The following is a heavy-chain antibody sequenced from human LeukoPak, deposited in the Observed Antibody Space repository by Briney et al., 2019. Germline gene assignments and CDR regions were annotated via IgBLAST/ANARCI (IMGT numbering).Heavy chain of an antibody. J-gene: IGHJ4*02. CDR1: GRSSMKYY. Sequence: SSETLSLTCNVSGRSSMKYYWTGVRQPPGKGLEWIGYIYDYGTTNYHPSLKSRVTLSVDTSKNQFSLSLTSLTAADTAVYYCARGIRYGNDFWGQGTLVTVSS. CDR3: ARGIRYGNDF. V-gene: IGHV4-59*01. D-gene: IGHD6-13*01. CDR2: IYDYGTT.